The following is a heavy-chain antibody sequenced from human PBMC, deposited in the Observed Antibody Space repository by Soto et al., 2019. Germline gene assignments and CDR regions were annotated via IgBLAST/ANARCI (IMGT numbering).Heavy chain of an antibody. J-gene: IGHJ6*02. CDR3: ARGEHYYYGMDV. CDR1: GGSISSYY. CDR2: IYYSGST. Sequence: QVQLQESGPGLVKPSETLSLTCSVSGGSISSYYWSWIRQPPGKGLEWIGYIYYSGSTNYNPSLKSRLTISVDTSKNQFSLKLSSVTAADTAVYYCARGEHYYYGMDVWGQGTTVTVSS. V-gene: IGHV4-59*01.